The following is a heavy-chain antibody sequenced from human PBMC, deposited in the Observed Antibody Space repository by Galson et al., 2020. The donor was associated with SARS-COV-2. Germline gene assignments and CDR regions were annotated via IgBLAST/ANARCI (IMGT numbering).Heavy chain of an antibody. Sequence: GGSLRLSCVASGFSFSSYWMSWVRQAPGKGLEWVANIRQDGSEKYYVDSVKGRFTISRDNAKNSLYLQMNSLRAEDTALYYCARFPAFFGVVLIHNYYMDVWGKGTTVTVSS. CDR1: GFSFSSYW. V-gene: IGHV3-7*01. D-gene: IGHD3-3*01. CDR2: IRQDGSEK. CDR3: ARFPAFFGVVLIHNYYMDV. J-gene: IGHJ6*03.